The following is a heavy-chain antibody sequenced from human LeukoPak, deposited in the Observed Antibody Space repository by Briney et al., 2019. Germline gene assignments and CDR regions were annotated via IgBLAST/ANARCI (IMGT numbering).Heavy chain of an antibody. CDR1: GFTFSNYY. D-gene: IGHD2-2*01. J-gene: IGHJ5*02. CDR3: ARGRRVPAAMGNWFDP. Sequence: GGSLRLSCAASGFTFSNYYMSWIRQAPGKGLEWVSYISNSGSTIYYADSVKGQFTISRDNAKNSLYLQMNSLRAEDTAVYYCARGRRVPAAMGNWFDPWGQGTLVTVSS. V-gene: IGHV3-11*04. CDR2: ISNSGSTI.